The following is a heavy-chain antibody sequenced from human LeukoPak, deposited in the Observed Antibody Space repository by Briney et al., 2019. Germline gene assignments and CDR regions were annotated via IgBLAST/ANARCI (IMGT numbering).Heavy chain of an antibody. CDR1: GFTFSKYW. J-gene: IGHJ6*02. V-gene: IGHV3-74*01. CDR2: LNSDGSGT. D-gene: IGHD3-16*01. Sequence: GGSLSLSYAASGFTFSKYWMHWVRQAPGKGLVWVSRLNSDGSGTGYADSVKGRFTISRDNAKNTLYLQMNSLRVEDTAVYYCARGAYYGMDVWGQGTTVTVSS. CDR3: ARGAYYGMDV.